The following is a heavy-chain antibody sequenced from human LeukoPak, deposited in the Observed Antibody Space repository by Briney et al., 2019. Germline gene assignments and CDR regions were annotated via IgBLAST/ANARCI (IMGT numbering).Heavy chain of an antibody. V-gene: IGHV1-18*01. CDR1: GYTFTSYG. CDR3: ARGLRFLEWSDAFDI. D-gene: IGHD3-3*01. J-gene: IGHJ3*02. CDR2: ISAYNGNT. Sequence: ASVKVSCKASGYTFTSYGISWVRQAPGQGLEWMGWISAYNGNTDYAQEVQGRVTMTEDTSTDTAYMELRSLRSDDTAVYYCARGLRFLEWSDAFDIWGQGTMVTVSS.